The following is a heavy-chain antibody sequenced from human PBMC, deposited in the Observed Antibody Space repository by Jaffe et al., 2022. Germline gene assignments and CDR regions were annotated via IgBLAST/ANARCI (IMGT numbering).Heavy chain of an antibody. CDR1: GFTFSSYA. CDR2: ISGSGGST. D-gene: IGHD3-9*01. V-gene: IGHV3-23*01. CDR3: AKDRFGQVLRYFDWFDLGNAFDI. J-gene: IGHJ3*02. Sequence: EVQLLESGGGLVQPGGSLRLSCAASGFTFSSYAMSWVRQAPGKGLEWVSAISGSGGSTYYADSVKGRFTISRDNSKNTLYLQMNSLRAEDTAVYYCAKDRFGQVLRYFDWFDLGNAFDIWGQGTMVTVSS.